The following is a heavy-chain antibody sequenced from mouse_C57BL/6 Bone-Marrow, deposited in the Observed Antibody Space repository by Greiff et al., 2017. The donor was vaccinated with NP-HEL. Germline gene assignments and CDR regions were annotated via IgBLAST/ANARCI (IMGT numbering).Heavy chain of an antibody. CDR3: ARPYSNSMFAY. CDR2: ISNGGGST. V-gene: IGHV5-12*01. J-gene: IGHJ3*01. Sequence: EVKVVESGGGLVQPGGSLKLSCAASGFTFSDYYMYWVRQTPEKRLEWVAYISNGGGSTYYPDTVKGRFTISRDNAKNTLYLQMSRLKSEDTAMYYCARPYSNSMFAYWGQGTLVTVSA. CDR1: GFTFSDYY. D-gene: IGHD2-5*01.